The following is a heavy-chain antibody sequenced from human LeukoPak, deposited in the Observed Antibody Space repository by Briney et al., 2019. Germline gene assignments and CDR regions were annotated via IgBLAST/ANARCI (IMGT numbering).Heavy chain of an antibody. Sequence: GGSLRLSCAVSGITLSNYGMYWVRQAPGKGLEWVSGIFGSGGSAHYADSVKGRFTVSRDNSKNTVYLLMDSLRVEDTAIYYCAKTTTGYSSGRYPAWPVDYWGQGTLVTVSS. CDR2: IFGSGGSA. D-gene: IGHD6-19*01. J-gene: IGHJ4*02. CDR3: AKTTTGYSSGRYPAWPVDY. V-gene: IGHV3-23*01. CDR1: GITLSNYG.